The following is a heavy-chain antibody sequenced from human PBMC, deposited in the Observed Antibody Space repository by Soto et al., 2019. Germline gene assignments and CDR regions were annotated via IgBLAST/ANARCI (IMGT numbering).Heavy chain of an antibody. D-gene: IGHD2-2*02. CDR1: GLPFSTYS. J-gene: IGHJ6*02. Sequence: GGSLRLSCVGSGLPFSTYSIKWVRQAPGKGLEWVSSISSRSDIYYADSVKGRFTISRGNAKNSVSLQMNSLRAEDTAVYYCAREYTAWPLAYGLDVWGQGTTVTVSS. V-gene: IGHV3-21*01. CDR3: AREYTAWPLAYGLDV. CDR2: ISSRSDI.